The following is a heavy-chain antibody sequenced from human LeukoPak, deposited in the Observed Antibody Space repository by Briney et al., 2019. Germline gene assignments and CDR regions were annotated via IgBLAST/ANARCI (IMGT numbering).Heavy chain of an antibody. CDR1: GYSISSGYS. CDR2: IYHSGST. D-gene: IGHD2-2*01. V-gene: IGHV4-38-2*02. CDR3: ARERDSVGVSAIRFDH. Sequence: SETLYLTCDVSGYSISSGYSWGWIRQPPGKVLEWIGSIYHSGSTYYNPSLKSRVTISVDTSKTHFSLKLSSVTAADTAVYYCARERDSVGVSAIRFDHWGQGTLVTVSS. J-gene: IGHJ4*02.